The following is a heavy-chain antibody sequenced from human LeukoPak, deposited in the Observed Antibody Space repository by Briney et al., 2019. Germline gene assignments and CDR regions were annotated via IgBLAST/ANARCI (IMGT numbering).Heavy chain of an antibody. D-gene: IGHD6-19*01. CDR3: ARSSGWYHRGPDYYYYYMDV. Sequence: GGSLRLSCAASGFIFNSHSMNWVRQAPGKGLEWVSSISSTSSYIYYADSVKSRFTISRDNAKNSLYLQMNSLRAEDTAVYYCARSSGWYHRGPDYYYYYMDVWGKGTTVTVS. CDR2: ISSTSSYI. J-gene: IGHJ6*03. CDR1: GFIFNSHS. V-gene: IGHV3-21*01.